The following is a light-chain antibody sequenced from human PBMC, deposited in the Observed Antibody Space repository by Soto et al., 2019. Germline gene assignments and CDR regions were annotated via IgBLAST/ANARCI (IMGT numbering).Light chain of an antibody. V-gene: IGKV3-20*01. J-gene: IGKJ5*01. CDR2: GAS. Sequence: EIVLTQSPGTLSLSPGERATLSCRAGQSVSSKFLAWYQQKPGQAPRLLIYGASSRATGIPDRFSGSGSGTDFTLSISRLEPEECAVFFCQQYGSSPITFGQGTRLEIK. CDR3: QQYGSSPIT. CDR1: QSVSSKF.